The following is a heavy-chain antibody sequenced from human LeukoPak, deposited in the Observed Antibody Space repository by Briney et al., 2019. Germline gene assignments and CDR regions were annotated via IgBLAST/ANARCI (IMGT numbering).Heavy chain of an antibody. CDR3: AKLPTFDYVWGSYRISHFDY. V-gene: IGHV3-23*01. CDR2: ISANGGST. Sequence: GGSLRLSCAASGFTFSIYAMSWVRQAPGKGLEWVSAISANGGSTYYADSVRGRFTISRDNSENTLYLQMNTLRAEDTAVYYCAKLPTFDYVWGSYRISHFDYWGQGTLVTVSS. J-gene: IGHJ4*02. D-gene: IGHD3-16*02. CDR1: GFTFSIYA.